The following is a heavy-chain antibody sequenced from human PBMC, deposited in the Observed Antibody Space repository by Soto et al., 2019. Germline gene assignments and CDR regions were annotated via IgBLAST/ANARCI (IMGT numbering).Heavy chain of an antibody. CDR2: IYNGGRT. D-gene: IGHD7-27*01. V-gene: IGHV4-30-4*01. Sequence: QVQLQESGPGLVKPSQTLSLTCTVSGGSISTVNYWWSWIRQSPDMGLEWIGHIYNGGRTYNNPSRESRGTMSVDTSKNQIYLTLSSVSAADTAVYYCARGPSGDKVDSWGQGTLVTVSS. CDR1: GGSISTVNYW. CDR3: ARGPSGDKVDS. J-gene: IGHJ4*02.